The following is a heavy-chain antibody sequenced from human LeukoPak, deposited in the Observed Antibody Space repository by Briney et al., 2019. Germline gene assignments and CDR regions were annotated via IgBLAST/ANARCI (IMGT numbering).Heavy chain of an antibody. CDR2: ISAYNGNT. Sequence: ASVKVSCKASGYTFISYGISWVRQAPGQGLEWMGWISAYNGNTNYAQKLQGRVTMTTDTSTSTAYMELRSLRSDDTAVYYCARQVIPYGDYDYWGQGTLVTVSS. D-gene: IGHD4-17*01. CDR3: ARQVIPYGDYDY. V-gene: IGHV1-18*01. J-gene: IGHJ4*02. CDR1: GYTFISYG.